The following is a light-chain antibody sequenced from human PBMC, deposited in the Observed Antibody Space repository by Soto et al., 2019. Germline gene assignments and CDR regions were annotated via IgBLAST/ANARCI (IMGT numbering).Light chain of an antibody. CDR3: QQRSNCLIY. Sequence: DIVLTHSPATLSLSPGERATLSCRASQSVSGNLAWYQQKPGQAPGLLIYDGSHMAAGIPSRFSVRGSGTDFTLTISGLEPEDFAVYYGQQRSNCLIYFGTGTEVDIK. V-gene: IGKV3-11*01. CDR2: DGS. J-gene: IGKJ3*01. CDR1: QSVSGN.